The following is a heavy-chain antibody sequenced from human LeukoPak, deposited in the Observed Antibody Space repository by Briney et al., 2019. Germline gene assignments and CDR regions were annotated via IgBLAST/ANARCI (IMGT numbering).Heavy chain of an antibody. J-gene: IGHJ4*02. CDR3: ARDQDVAAAGTWGSLDY. CDR2: ISYDATNK. CDR1: GFTFSYYG. V-gene: IGHV3-30*03. Sequence: HPGGSLRLCCAASGFTFSYYGIHWVRQAPGKGLEWVAVISYDATNKYYTDSVKGRFTISRDNSKNTLYLQMNSLRAEDTAVYYCARDQDVAAAGTWGSLDYWGQGTLVTVSS. D-gene: IGHD6-13*01.